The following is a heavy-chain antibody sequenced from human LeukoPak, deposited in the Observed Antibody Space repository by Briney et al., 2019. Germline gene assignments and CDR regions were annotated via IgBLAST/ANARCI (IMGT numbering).Heavy chain of an antibody. Sequence: AASVKVSCKASGGTFSSYAISWVRQAPGQGLEWMGGIIPIFGTANYAQKLQGRVTITTDESTSTAYMELSSLRSEDTAVYYCARYSSSSGLGAFDIWGQGTMVTVSS. CDR2: IIPIFGTA. J-gene: IGHJ3*02. CDR1: GGTFSSYA. CDR3: ARYSSSSGLGAFDI. D-gene: IGHD6-6*01. V-gene: IGHV1-69*05.